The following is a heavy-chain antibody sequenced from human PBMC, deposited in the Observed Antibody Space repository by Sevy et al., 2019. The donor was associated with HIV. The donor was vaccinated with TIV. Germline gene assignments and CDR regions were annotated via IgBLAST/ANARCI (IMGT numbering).Heavy chain of an antibody. D-gene: IGHD5-12*01. CDR1: GFAFRTFW. J-gene: IGHJ4*02. CDR3: AKQRGWICSHDVCSPYYSDS. Sequence: GGSLRLSCAASGFAFRTFWMSWVLQAPGKGLEWVANIKQDGSVKYYMDSVKGRFTISRDNAKNSLYLQMSSLTVEDTAVYYCAKQRGWICSHDVCSPYYSDSWGQGTLVTVSS. CDR2: IKQDGSVK. V-gene: IGHV3-7*01.